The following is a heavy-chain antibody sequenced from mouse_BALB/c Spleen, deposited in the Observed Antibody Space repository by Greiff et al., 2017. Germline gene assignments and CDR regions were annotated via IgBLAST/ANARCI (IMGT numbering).Heavy chain of an antibody. V-gene: IGHV1-80*01. Sequence: QVQLQQSGAELVRPGSSVKISCKASGYAFSSYWMNWVKQRPGQGLEWIGQIYPGDGDTNYNGKFKGKATLTADKSSSTAYMQLSSLTSEDSAVYFVARSVTTVVEGYFDYWGQGTTLTVSS. D-gene: IGHD1-1*01. J-gene: IGHJ2*01. CDR3: ARSVTTVVEGYFDY. CDR2: IYPGDGDT. CDR1: GYAFSSYW.